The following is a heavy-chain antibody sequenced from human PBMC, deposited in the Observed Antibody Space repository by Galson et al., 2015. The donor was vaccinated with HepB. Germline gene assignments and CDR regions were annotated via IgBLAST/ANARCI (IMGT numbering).Heavy chain of an antibody. CDR3: ARDEALEAHGPIDY. J-gene: IGHJ4*02. CDR2: ISYDGSNK. CDR1: GFTFSSYA. Sequence: SLRLSCATSGFTFSSYAMHWVRQAPGKGLEWVAVISYDGSNKYYADSVKGRFTISRDNSKNTLYLQMNSLRAEDTAVYYCARDEALEAHGPIDYWGQGTLVAVSS. V-gene: IGHV3-30-3*01. D-gene: IGHD1-1*01.